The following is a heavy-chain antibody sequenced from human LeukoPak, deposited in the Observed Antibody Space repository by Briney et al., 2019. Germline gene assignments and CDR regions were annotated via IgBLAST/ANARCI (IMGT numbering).Heavy chain of an antibody. CDR1: GGSISSSSYY. D-gene: IGHD3-9*01. CDR2: IYYSGST. J-gene: IGHJ5*02. V-gene: IGHV4-39*01. Sequence: SETLSLTCTVSGGSISSSSYYWGWIRQPPGTGLEWIGSIYYSGSTYYNPSLKSRVTISVDTSKNQFSLKLSSVTAADTAVYYCASGLFRYFDWLPCFDPWGQGTLVTVSS. CDR3: ASGLFRYFDWLPCFDP.